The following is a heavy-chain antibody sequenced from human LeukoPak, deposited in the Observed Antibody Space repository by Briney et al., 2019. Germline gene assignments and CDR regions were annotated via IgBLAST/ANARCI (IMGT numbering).Heavy chain of an antibody. CDR2: NYSGGGT. J-gene: IGHJ3*02. V-gene: IGHV3-53*01. CDR1: GFTVSSNY. Sequence: QPGGSLRPSCAASGFTVSSNYMTWVRQAPGKGLEWVSVNYSGGGTYYAESVKGRFTISSDNSKNTLYLQMNSLRAEDTAVYYCASGTTWGTNAFDIWGQGTMVTVSS. CDR3: ASGTTWGTNAFDI. D-gene: IGHD3-16*01.